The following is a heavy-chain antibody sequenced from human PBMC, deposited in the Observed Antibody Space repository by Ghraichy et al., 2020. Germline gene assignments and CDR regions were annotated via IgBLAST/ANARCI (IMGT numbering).Heavy chain of an antibody. D-gene: IGHD3-10*01. V-gene: IGHV5-51*01. CDR3: ARRAYKFGDYWNFDV. J-gene: IGHJ2*01. CDR2: IYPADSDT. Sequence: KVSCQGFGFSFTNYWIAWVRQMPGKGLDFLGIIYPADSDTRYNPSFEGQVSLSADKSISTAYLRWSDVKASDSAIYYCARRAYKFGDYWNFDVWGPGTLVTVSS. CDR1: GFSFTNYW.